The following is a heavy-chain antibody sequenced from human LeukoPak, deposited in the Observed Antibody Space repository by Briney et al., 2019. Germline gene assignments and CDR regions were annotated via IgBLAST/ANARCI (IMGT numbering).Heavy chain of an antibody. CDR1: GFTFSSYW. Sequence: PGGSLRLSCAASGFTFSSYWMSWVRQAPGKGLEWVANIKRDGSEKYYVDSVKGRFTISRDNAKNSLYLQMNSLRAEDTAVYYCARGVGYQLPSSGEDYWGQGTLVTVSS. D-gene: IGHD2-2*01. V-gene: IGHV3-7*04. CDR2: IKRDGSEK. J-gene: IGHJ4*02. CDR3: ARGVGYQLPSSGEDY.